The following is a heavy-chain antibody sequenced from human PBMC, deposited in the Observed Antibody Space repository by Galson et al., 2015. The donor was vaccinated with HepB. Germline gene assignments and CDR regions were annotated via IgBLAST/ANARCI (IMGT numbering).Heavy chain of an antibody. V-gene: IGHV3-7*03. CDR2: IKQDGSEK. J-gene: IGHJ4*02. CDR3: TTVHQTGVFDY. D-gene: IGHD7-27*01. Sequence: LRLSCAASGFTFSSYWMSWVRQAPGKGLEWVANIKQDGSEKYYVDSVKGRFTISRDNAKNSLYLQMNSLKTEDTAVYYCTTVHQTGVFDYWGQGTLVTVSS. CDR1: GFTFSSYW.